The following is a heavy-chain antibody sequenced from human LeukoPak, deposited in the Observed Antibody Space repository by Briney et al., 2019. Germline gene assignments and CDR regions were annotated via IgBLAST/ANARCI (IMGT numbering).Heavy chain of an antibody. CDR1: GFTFSSYE. J-gene: IGHJ4*02. CDR3: ARGHSYGTANFDY. Sequence: PGGSLRLSCAASGFTFSSYEMNWVRQAPGKGLEWVSYISSSGSTIYYADSVKGRFTISRDNAKNSLYLQMNSLRAEDTAVYYCARGHSYGTANFDYWGQGTLVTVSS. D-gene: IGHD5-18*01. V-gene: IGHV3-48*03. CDR2: ISSSGSTI.